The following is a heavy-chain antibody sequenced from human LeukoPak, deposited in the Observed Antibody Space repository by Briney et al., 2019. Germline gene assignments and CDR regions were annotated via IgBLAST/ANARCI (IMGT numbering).Heavy chain of an antibody. CDR3: ARAGYGDSDFDY. V-gene: IGHV4-59*08. CDR2: IYFSGST. D-gene: IGHD4-17*01. CDR1: GGSISSYY. J-gene: IGHJ4*02. Sequence: SETLSLTCTVSGGSISSYYWSWIRQPPGKGLEWIGYIYFSGSTYYNPSLKCRVTISVDTSKNQFSLKLSSVTPADPAVYCCARAGYGDSDFDYWGQGTLVTVSS.